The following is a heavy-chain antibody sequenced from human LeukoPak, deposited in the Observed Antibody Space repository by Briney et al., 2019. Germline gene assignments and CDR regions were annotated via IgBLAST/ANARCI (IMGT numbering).Heavy chain of an antibody. D-gene: IGHD3-9*01. CDR3: TTTYYDIFTGYYTFDY. CDR1: GFTFSGSI. J-gene: IGHJ4*02. CDR2: IRSKANSYAT. Sequence: GGSLRLSCAASGFTFSGSIMHWVRQASGKGLEWVGRIRSKANSYATTYAASVKGRFTISRDDSNNTAYLQMNSLKTEDTAVYYCTTTYYDIFTGYYTFDYWGQGTLVTVSS. V-gene: IGHV3-73*01.